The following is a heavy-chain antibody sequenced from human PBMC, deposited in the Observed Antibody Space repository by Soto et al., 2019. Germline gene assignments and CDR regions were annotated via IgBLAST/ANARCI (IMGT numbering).Heavy chain of an antibody. D-gene: IGHD1-1*01. CDR1: GFTFSAYW. Sequence: HPGGSLRLSCAVSGFTFSAYWMHWVRQVPGKGLTWVSRISDDGSTATYADSVKGRFVISRDNAKNSLCLEMNTLRVDDSGLYYCARGPRVSSTGTGAHWGRGTLVTVSS. J-gene: IGHJ4*02. V-gene: IGHV3-74*01. CDR2: ISDDGSTA. CDR3: ARGPRVSSTGTGAH.